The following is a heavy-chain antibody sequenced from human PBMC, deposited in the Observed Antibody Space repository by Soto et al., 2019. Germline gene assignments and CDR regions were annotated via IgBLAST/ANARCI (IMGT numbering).Heavy chain of an antibody. CDR2: ISGSGGST. J-gene: IGHJ5*02. Sequence: EVQLLESGGGLVQPGGSLRLSCAASGFTFSSYAMSWVRQAPGKGLEWVSAISGSGGSTYYADSVKGRFTISRDNSKNTLYLQMNSLRAEDTAVYYCAKVSDDDYSNPNWFDPWGQGILVTVSS. V-gene: IGHV3-23*01. CDR3: AKVSDDDYSNPNWFDP. CDR1: GFTFSSYA. D-gene: IGHD4-4*01.